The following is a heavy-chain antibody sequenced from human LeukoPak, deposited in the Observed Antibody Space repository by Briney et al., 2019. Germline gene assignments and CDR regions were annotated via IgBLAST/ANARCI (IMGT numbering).Heavy chain of an antibody. V-gene: IGHV3-43*01. J-gene: IGHJ6*03. CDR1: GFSFNDHT. CDR3: AKDARYCGATTCYLRGYYYYMDV. D-gene: IGHD2-2*01. Sequence: GGSLRLSCAASGFSFNDHTMHWVRQAPGKGLEWVSLISWDAGSTYYADSVKGRFTISRDNSKNSLYLQMNSLRTEDTALYYCAKDARYCGATTCYLRGYYYYMDVWGKETTVTVSS. CDR2: ISWDAGST.